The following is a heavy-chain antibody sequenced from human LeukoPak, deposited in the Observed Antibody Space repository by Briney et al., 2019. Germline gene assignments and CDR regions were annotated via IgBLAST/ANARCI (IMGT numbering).Heavy chain of an antibody. J-gene: IGHJ2*01. Sequence: ASVKVSCKASGGTFSSYAISWVRQAPGQGLEWMGRIIPILGIANYAQKFQGRVTITADKSTSTAYMELSSLRSEDTAVYYCACPPYSSYWYFDLWGRGTLVTVSS. CDR1: GGTFSSYA. CDR3: ACPPYSSYWYFDL. CDR2: IIPILGIA. D-gene: IGHD6-19*01. V-gene: IGHV1-69*04.